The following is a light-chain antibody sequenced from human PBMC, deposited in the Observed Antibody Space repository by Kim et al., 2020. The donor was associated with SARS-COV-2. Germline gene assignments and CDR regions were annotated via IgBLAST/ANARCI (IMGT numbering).Light chain of an antibody. J-gene: IGKJ5*01. V-gene: IGKV3-11*01. CDR1: QSVSSF. Sequence: EIVLTQSPATLSLSPGESATLSCRASQSVSSFLGWYQQKPGQAPRLLIYDASNRATGIPARFSGSRSGTDFTLSISSLEPEDFAVYDCQQRSNLPPTFGQGTRLEIK. CDR3: QQRSNLPPT. CDR2: DAS.